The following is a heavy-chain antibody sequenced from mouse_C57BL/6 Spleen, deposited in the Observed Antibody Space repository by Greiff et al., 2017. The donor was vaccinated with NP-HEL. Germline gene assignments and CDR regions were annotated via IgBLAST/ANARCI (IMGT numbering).Heavy chain of an antibody. CDR3: ARRDDYDAWFAY. J-gene: IGHJ3*01. CDR1: GYTFTSYW. Sequence: QVQLKQPGAELVKPGASVKMSCKASGYTFTSYWITWVKQRPGQGLEWIGDIYPGSGSTNHNEKFKSKATLTVDTSSSTAYMQLSSLTSEDSAVYYCARRDDYDAWFAYWGQGTLVTVSA. D-gene: IGHD2-4*01. CDR2: IYPGSGST. V-gene: IGHV1-55*01.